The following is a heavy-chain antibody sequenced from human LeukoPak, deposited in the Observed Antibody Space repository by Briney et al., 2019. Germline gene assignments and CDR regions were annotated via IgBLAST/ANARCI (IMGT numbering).Heavy chain of an antibody. Sequence: GASVKVSCKASGYTFTSDGISWVRQAPGQGLEWMGWISAYNGNTNYTQKLQGRVTMTTDTSTSTAYVELRSLRSDDTAVYYCARDHYAVTDNYYYYGMDVWGQGTTVTVSS. D-gene: IGHD1-14*01. V-gene: IGHV1-18*01. CDR1: GYTFTSDG. CDR3: ARDHYAVTDNYYYYGMDV. CDR2: ISAYNGNT. J-gene: IGHJ6*02.